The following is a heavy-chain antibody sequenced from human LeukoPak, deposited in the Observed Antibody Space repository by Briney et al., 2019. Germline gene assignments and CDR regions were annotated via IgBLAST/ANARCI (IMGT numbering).Heavy chain of an antibody. V-gene: IGHV3-69-1*01. J-gene: IGHJ4*02. D-gene: IGHD2-15*01. CDR1: GFTFSDYY. Sequence: GGSLRLSCAASGFTFSDYYMSWIRQAPGKGLEWVSSISSAGYMNYADSVKGRFTISRDNAKNSVYLQMNSLRAEDTAVYYCARDRGMVAFDYWGQGTLVTVSS. CDR3: ARDRGMVAFDY. CDR2: ISSAGYM.